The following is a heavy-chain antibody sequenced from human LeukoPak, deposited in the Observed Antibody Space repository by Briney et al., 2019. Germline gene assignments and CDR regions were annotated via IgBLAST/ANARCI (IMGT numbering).Heavy chain of an antibody. J-gene: IGHJ4*02. CDR3: ARDFERLVVVPAAIDY. CDR1: GYTFTSYD. D-gene: IGHD2-2*01. Sequence: ASVKVSCKASGYTFTSYDINWVRQATGQGLEWMGWMNPNSGNTGYAQKLQDRVTMTRNTSISTAYMELSSLRSEDTAVYYCARDFERLVVVPAAIDYWGQGTLVTVSS. V-gene: IGHV1-8*01. CDR2: MNPNSGNT.